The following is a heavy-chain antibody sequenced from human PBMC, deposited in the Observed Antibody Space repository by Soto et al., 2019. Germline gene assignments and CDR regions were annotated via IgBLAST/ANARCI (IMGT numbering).Heavy chain of an antibody. V-gene: IGHV4-39*02. D-gene: IGHD6-13*01. CDR2: IYYSGST. J-gene: IGHJ6*03. CDR3: ARDLFVIAAAGAGYYYMDV. CDR1: GGSISSSSYY. Sequence: SETLSLTCTVSGGSISSSSYYWGWIRQPPGKGLEWIGSIYYSGSTNYNPSLKSRVTISVDTSKNQFSLKLSSVTAADTAVYYCARDLFVIAAAGAGYYYMDVRGKGTTVTVSS.